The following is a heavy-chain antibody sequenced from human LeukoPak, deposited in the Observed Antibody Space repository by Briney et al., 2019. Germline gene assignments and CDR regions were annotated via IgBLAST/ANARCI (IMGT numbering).Heavy chain of an antibody. Sequence: GESLKISCKGSGYSFTNSWIGWVRLMPGTGLEWMGIIYPADSDIRYSPSFQGQVTISADKSINTAYLQWSSLKASDTAMYYCARQEYCSGGSCYTWFDSWGQGTLVTVSS. CDR3: ARQEYCSGGSCYTWFDS. V-gene: IGHV5-51*01. CDR1: GYSFTNSW. D-gene: IGHD2-15*01. J-gene: IGHJ5*01. CDR2: IYPADSDI.